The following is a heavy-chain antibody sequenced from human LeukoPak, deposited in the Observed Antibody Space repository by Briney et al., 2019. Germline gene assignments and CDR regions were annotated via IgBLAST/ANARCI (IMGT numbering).Heavy chain of an antibody. CDR1: GGSISGYY. J-gene: IGHJ5*02. V-gene: IGHV4-4*07. D-gene: IGHD6-13*01. CDR3: ARGSPSTAAVPAS. CDR2: VYSSGST. Sequence: KPPETLSLTCTVSGGSISGYYWSWIRQPAGKGLEWIGRVYSSGSTNYNPSFESRVTMPVDTSKNQVSLRLSSVTAADTAVYYCARGSPSTAAVPASWGQGTLVTVSS.